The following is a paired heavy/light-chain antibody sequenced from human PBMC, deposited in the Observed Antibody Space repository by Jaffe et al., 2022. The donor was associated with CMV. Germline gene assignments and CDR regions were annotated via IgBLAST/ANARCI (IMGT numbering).Light chain of an antibody. V-gene: IGLV3-19*01. Sequence: SSELTQDPAVSVALGQTVRITCQGDSLRSYYASWYQQKPGQAPVLVIYGKNNRPSGIPDRFSGSSSGNTASLTITGAQAEDEADYYCNSRDSSGNHDVFGTGTKVTVL. CDR1: SLRSYY. CDR2: GKN. J-gene: IGLJ1*01. CDR3: NSRDSSGNHDV.
Heavy chain of an antibody. Sequence: QVQLQQWGAGLLKPSETLSLTCAVYGGSFSGYYWSWIRQPPGKGLEWIGEINHSGSTNYNPSLKSRVTISVDTSKNQFSLKLSSVTAADTAVYYCARSVRFLEWLLYGYYFDYWGQGTLVTVSS. J-gene: IGHJ4*02. CDR2: INHSGST. V-gene: IGHV4-34*01. CDR3: ARSVRFLEWLLYGYYFDY. CDR1: GGSFSGYY. D-gene: IGHD3-3*01.